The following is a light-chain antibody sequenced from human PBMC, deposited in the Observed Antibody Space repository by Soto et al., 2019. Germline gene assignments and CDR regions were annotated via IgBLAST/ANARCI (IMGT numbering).Light chain of an antibody. Sequence: EIVMTQSPATLSVSPGERATLSCRASQSVSSNFAWYQQKPGQAPRLLIYGASTRDTGIPARCSGSGSGTEFTLTISSLQSEDIEVYYCHQDNNWPPMAFGQGTKVEIK. CDR1: QSVSSN. CDR3: HQDNNWPPMA. J-gene: IGKJ1*01. CDR2: GAS. V-gene: IGKV3-15*01.